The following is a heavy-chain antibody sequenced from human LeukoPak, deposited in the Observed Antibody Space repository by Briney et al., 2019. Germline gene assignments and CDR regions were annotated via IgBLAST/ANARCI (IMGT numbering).Heavy chain of an antibody. CDR3: AREISGYSDY. D-gene: IGHD3-22*01. CDR1: GDTFTGYY. V-gene: IGHV1-2*02. J-gene: IGHJ4*02. CDR2: INANSGDT. Sequence: ASVKVSCKASGDTFTGYYMHWVRQAPGQGLEWMGWINANSGDTKYAQKFQGRVTMTRDTSISTAYMELSRLRSDDTAMYYCAREISGYSDYWGQGTLVTVSS.